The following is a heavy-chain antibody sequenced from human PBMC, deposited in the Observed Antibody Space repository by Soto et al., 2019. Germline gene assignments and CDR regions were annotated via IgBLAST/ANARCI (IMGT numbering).Heavy chain of an antibody. J-gene: IGHJ4*02. CDR2: ISYDGSNK. CDR1: GFTFSSYA. CDR3: AKVRRPGTYSSGWYGVDY. D-gene: IGHD6-19*01. Sequence: PGGSLRLSCAASGFTFSSYAMSWVRQAPGKGLEWVAVISYDGSNKYYADSVKGRFTISRDNSKNTLYLQMNSLRAEDTAVYYCAKVRRPGTYSSGWYGVDYWGQGTLVTVSS. V-gene: IGHV3-30*18.